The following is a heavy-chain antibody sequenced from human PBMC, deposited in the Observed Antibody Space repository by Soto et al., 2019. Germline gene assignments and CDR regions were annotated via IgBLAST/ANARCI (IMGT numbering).Heavy chain of an antibody. Sequence: SETLSLTCAVSGGSLSSGGYSWSWIRQPPGKGLEWIGYIYHSGSTYYNPSLKSRVTISVDRSKNQFSLKLSSVTAADTAVYYCASRGYSYGYFDYWGQGTLVTVSS. CDR3: ASRGYSYGYFDY. CDR1: GGSLSSGGYS. D-gene: IGHD5-18*01. J-gene: IGHJ4*02. V-gene: IGHV4-30-2*01. CDR2: IYHSGST.